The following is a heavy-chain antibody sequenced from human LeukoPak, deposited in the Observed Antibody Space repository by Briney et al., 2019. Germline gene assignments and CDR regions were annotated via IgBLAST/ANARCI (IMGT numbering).Heavy chain of an antibody. J-gene: IGHJ4*02. CDR1: GGSISSYY. CDR3: ARAPLPHGKSCFDH. V-gene: IGHV4-59*06. CDR2: IYYSGYT. Sequence: PSETLSLTCTVSGGSISSYYWSWIRQHPGRGLEWIGYIYYSGYTYYNPSLKSRATISVDTSKNQFSLNLSSVTAADTAIYYCARAPLPHGKSCFDHWGQGTLVTVSS.